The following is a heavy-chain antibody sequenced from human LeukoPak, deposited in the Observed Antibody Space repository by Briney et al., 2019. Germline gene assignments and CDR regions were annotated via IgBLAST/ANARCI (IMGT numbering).Heavy chain of an antibody. CDR3: ASRDALGY. CDR2: IKQGGNEK. CDR1: GSTFTDYW. V-gene: IGHV3-7*01. Sequence: PGGSLRLSCAASGSTFTDYWMSWVRQAPGKGLEWVANIKQGGNEKNYADSVRGRFSISRDNAKNSAYLQMNNLRAEDTAIYYCASRDALGYWGQGTLVTVSS. D-gene: IGHD3-16*01. J-gene: IGHJ4*02.